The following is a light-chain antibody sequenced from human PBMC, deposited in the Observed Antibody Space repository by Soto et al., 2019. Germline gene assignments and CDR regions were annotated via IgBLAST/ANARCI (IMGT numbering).Light chain of an antibody. J-gene: IGKJ5*01. Sequence: AIRMTQSPSSFSASTGDRVTITCGSSQGISSYLAWYQQKPGKAPKLLIYAASSLESGVPSRFSGSGSGTDFTLTINSLQPEDFATYCCQLYDNYVITFAHGTRLEIK. CDR2: AAS. V-gene: IGKV1-8*01. CDR3: QLYDNYVIT. CDR1: QGISSY.